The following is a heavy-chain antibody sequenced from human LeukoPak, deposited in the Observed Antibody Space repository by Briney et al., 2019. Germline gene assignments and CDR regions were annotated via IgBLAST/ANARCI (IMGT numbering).Heavy chain of an antibody. V-gene: IGHV1-8*01. CDR2: MNPNSGNT. CDR1: GYTFTSYD. D-gene: IGHD6-13*01. CDR3: ARQGGIAAPWDY. J-gene: IGHJ4*02. Sequence: ASVKVSCKASGYTFTSYDINWVRQATGQGLEWMGWMNPNSGNTGYAQKFQGRVTMTRNPSISTAYMELSSLRSEDTAVYYCARQGGIAAPWDYWGQGTLVTVSS.